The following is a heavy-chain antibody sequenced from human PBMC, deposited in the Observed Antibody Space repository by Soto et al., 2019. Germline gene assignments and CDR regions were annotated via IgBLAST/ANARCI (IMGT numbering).Heavy chain of an antibody. CDR3: ARGDYYDSSGYYYGKVPFDI. J-gene: IGHJ3*02. Sequence: SETLSLTCAVYGGSFSGYYWSWIRQPPGKGLEWIGEINHSGSTNYNPSLKGRVTISVDTSKNQFSLKLSSVTAADTAVYYCARGDYYDSSGYYYGKVPFDIWGQGTMVTVSS. V-gene: IGHV4-34*01. D-gene: IGHD3-22*01. CDR1: GGSFSGYY. CDR2: INHSGST.